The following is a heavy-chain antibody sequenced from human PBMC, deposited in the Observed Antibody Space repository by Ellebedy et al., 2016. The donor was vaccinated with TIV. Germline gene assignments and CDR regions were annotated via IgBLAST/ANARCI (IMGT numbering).Heavy chain of an antibody. D-gene: IGHD5-12*01. CDR2: ISSSSSYI. J-gene: IGHJ4*02. CDR3: AREYSGYDPRPDY. Sequence: GESLKISXAASGFTFSSYSMNWVRQAPGKGLEWVSSISSSSSYIYYADSVKGRFTISRDNAKNSLYLQMNSLRAEDTAVYYCAREYSGYDPRPDYWGQGTLVTVSS. V-gene: IGHV3-21*01. CDR1: GFTFSSYS.